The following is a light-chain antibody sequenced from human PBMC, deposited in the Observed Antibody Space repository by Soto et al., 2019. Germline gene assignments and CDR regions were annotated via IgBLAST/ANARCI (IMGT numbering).Light chain of an antibody. CDR3: QQHFNGPIT. CDR2: GAS. J-gene: IGKJ5*01. Sequence: EIVLTQSPATLSLSPVDRATLSCRASQTISSFLAWYQQKPGQAPRHLIYGASNRAPGIPARFSGSGSGTDFTLTIGSLEPEDFAVYYCQQHFNGPITFGQGTRLEIK. CDR1: QTISSF. V-gene: IGKV3-11*01.